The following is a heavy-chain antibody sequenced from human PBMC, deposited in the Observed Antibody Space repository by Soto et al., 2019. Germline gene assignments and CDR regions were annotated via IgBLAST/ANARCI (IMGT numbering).Heavy chain of an antibody. Sequence: PGGSLRLSCVMPGFRNYGMHWVRQAPGKGLEWVSGISWNSGSIGYADSVKGRFTISRDNAKNSLYLQMNSLRAEDTALYYCAKSGQACSGWPDYWGQGTLVTVSS. V-gene: IGHV3-9*01. D-gene: IGHD6-19*01. CDR1: GFRNYG. CDR2: ISWNSGSI. CDR3: AKSGQACSGWPDY. J-gene: IGHJ4*02.